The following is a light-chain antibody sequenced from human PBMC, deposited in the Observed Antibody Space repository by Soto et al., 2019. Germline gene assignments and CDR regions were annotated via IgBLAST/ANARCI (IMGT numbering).Light chain of an antibody. Sequence: EVVLTQSPGTLSLSPGERATLSCRASQSVGTFLTWYQQKPGQAPRLLIYDAFTRATGIPARFSGTGSGTDFTLTISSLEPEDFAVYFCQQRSNWPITFGQGTRLEIK. CDR3: QQRSNWPIT. V-gene: IGKV3-11*01. CDR2: DAF. CDR1: QSVGTF. J-gene: IGKJ5*01.